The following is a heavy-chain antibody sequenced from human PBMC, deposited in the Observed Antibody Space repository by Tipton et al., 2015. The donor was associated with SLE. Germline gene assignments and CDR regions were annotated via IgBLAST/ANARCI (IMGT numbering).Heavy chain of an antibody. J-gene: IGHJ6*03. CDR1: RYSISSGYY. Sequence: TLSLTCIVSRYSISSGYYWGWIRQPPGKGLEWIGSFYYSGSTYYNPSLKSRVTISVDTSKNQFSLRVSSVTAADTAVYYCARGNYASESYYRLYMDVWGKGTTVTVSS. D-gene: IGHD3-10*01. CDR2: FYYSGST. CDR3: ARGNYASESYYRLYMDV. V-gene: IGHV4-38-2*02.